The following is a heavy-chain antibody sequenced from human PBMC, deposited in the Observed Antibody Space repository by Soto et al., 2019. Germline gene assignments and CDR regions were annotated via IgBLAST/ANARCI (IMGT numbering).Heavy chain of an antibody. Sequence: EVQLVESGGGLVQPGGSLRLSCTASGFTFSSRAMNWVRQFPGRGLELVSYISSSSSNIDYADSVKGRFTVSRDNAKNSLYLQMNTLRDEDTAVYYCASDRSLGSNWYYYLESWGQGTLVTVSS. CDR2: ISSSSSNI. V-gene: IGHV3-48*02. J-gene: IGHJ4*02. D-gene: IGHD1-20*01. CDR3: ASDRSLGSNWYYYLES. CDR1: GFTFSSRA.